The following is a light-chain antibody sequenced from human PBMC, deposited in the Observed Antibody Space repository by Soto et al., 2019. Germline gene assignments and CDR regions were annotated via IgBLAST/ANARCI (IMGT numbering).Light chain of an antibody. Sequence: EIVLTQSPGTLSLSPGERATLSCRASQSVSNTYLAWYQQKPGQAPRLLISAASSRATGIPDRFSGSGSGTDFTLTISRLEPEDFAVYYCQQYDGSPWTFSQGTKVEIK. CDR2: AAS. J-gene: IGKJ1*01. CDR1: QSVSNTY. CDR3: QQYDGSPWT. V-gene: IGKV3-20*01.